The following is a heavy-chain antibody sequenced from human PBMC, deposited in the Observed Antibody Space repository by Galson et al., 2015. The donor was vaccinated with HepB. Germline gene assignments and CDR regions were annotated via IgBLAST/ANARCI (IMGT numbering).Heavy chain of an antibody. Sequence: SVKVSCKASGYTFTSYDINWVRQATGQGLEWMGWMNPNSGNTGYAQKFQGRVTMTRNTSISTAYMELRSLRSDDTAVYYCARDRTARYYDFWSGYQEFDYWGQGTLVTVSS. D-gene: IGHD3-3*01. CDR2: MNPNSGNT. V-gene: IGHV1-8*01. CDR3: ARDRTARYYDFWSGYQEFDY. J-gene: IGHJ4*02. CDR1: GYTFTSYD.